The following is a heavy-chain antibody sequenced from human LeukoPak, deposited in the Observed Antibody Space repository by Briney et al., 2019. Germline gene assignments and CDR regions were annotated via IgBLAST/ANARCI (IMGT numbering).Heavy chain of an antibody. CDR1: GGSISSGGYY. J-gene: IGHJ2*01. CDR2: IYYSGST. Sequence: SETLSLTCTVSGGSISSGGYYWSWIRQHPGKGLEWIGYIYYSGSTYYNPSLKSRVTISVDTSKNQFSLKLSSVTAADTAVYYGARDAGYCTNGVCPNWYFDLWGRGTLVTVSS. V-gene: IGHV4-31*03. D-gene: IGHD2-8*01. CDR3: ARDAGYCTNGVCPNWYFDL.